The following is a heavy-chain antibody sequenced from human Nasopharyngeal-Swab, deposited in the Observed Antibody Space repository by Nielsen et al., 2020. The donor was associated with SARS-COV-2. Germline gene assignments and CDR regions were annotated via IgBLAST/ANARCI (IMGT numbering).Heavy chain of an antibody. J-gene: IGHJ6*02. CDR3: ARDGQSYGMDV. CDR2: IYSGGST. V-gene: IGHV3-53*01. Sequence: VRQAPGKGLGWVSVIYSGGSTYYADSVKGRFTISRDNSKNTLYLQMNSLRAEDTAVYYCARDGQSYGMDVWGQGTTVTVSS.